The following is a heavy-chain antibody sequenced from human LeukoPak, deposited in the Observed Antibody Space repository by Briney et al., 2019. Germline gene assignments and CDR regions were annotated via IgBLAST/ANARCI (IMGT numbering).Heavy chain of an antibody. CDR2: INPNSGGT. D-gene: IGHD2-2*01. Sequence: GASVKVSCKASGYTFTGYYMHWVRQAPGQGLEWMGWINPNSGGTNYAQKFQGRVTMIRDTSISTAYMELSRLRSDDTAVYYCARDEGYCSSTSCSNYYYYGMDVWGQGTTVTVSS. J-gene: IGHJ6*02. CDR1: GYTFTGYY. V-gene: IGHV1-2*02. CDR3: ARDEGYCSSTSCSNYYYYGMDV.